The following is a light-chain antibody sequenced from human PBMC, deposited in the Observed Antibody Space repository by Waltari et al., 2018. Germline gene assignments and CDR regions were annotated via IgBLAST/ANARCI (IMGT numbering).Light chain of an antibody. CDR3: SSYTSSSLYV. Sequence: QSALTQPASVSGSPGQSITISCTGTSSDVGFYNYVSWYQHYPGKAPKLIIYEVSDRPSGGSNRSSGSKSGNPASLTISGLQAEDEADYYCSSYTSSSLYVFGTGTKVTVL. V-gene: IGLV2-14*01. CDR1: SSDVGFYNY. J-gene: IGLJ1*01. CDR2: EVS.